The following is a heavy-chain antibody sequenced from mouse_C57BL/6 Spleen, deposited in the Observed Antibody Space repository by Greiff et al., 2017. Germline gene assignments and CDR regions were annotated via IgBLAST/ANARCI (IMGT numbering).Heavy chain of an antibody. CDR1: GYAFTNYL. J-gene: IGHJ4*01. CDR3: ATTGEGAMDY. CDR2: INPGSGGT. Sequence: VKLMESGAELVRPGTSVKVSCKASGYAFTNYLIEWVKQRPGQGLEWIGVINPGSGGTNYNETVKGKATLTADKSSSTAYMQLSSLTSEDSAVYFCATTGEGAMDYWGQGTSVTVSS. V-gene: IGHV1-54*01. D-gene: IGHD1-1*01.